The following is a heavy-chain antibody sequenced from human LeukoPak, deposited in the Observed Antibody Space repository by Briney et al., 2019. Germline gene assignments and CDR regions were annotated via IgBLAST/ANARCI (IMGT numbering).Heavy chain of an antibody. V-gene: IGHV1-46*01. Sequence: ASVKVSCKASGYTFTSYYMHWVRQAPGQGLEWMGIINPSGGSTSYAQKFQGRVTMTRDMSTSTVYMELSSLRSEDTAVYYCARSSKGSGSYGYFDYWGQGTLVTVSS. CDR2: INPSGGST. J-gene: IGHJ4*02. CDR3: ARSSKGSGSYGYFDY. CDR1: GYTFTSYY. D-gene: IGHD1-26*01.